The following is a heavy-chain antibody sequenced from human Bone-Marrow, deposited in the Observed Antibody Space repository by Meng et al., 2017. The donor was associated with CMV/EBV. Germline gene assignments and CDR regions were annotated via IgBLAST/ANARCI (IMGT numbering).Heavy chain of an antibody. J-gene: IGHJ4*02. D-gene: IGHD5-18*01. Sequence: ASVKVSCKASGGTFSSYAISWVRQATGQGLEWMGWMNPNSGNTGYAQKFQGRVTMTRNTSISTAYMELSSLRSEDTAVYYCASVGSDSYGYEVDYWGQGTLVTVSS. CDR2: MNPNSGNT. CDR1: GGTFSSYA. V-gene: IGHV1-8*02. CDR3: ASVGSDSYGYEVDY.